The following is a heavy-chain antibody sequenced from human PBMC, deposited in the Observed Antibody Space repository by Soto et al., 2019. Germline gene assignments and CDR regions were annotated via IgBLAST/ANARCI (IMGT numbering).Heavy chain of an antibody. CDR2: ISGSGGST. J-gene: IGHJ4*02. Sequence: GESLKISCAASGFTFSSYAMSWVRQAPGKGLEWVSAISGSGGSTYYADSVKGRFTISRDNSKNTLYLQMNSLRAEDTAVYYCAKGNPYYDFWSGYQYYFDYWGQGTLVTVSS. CDR1: GFTFSSYA. CDR3: AKGNPYYDFWSGYQYYFDY. V-gene: IGHV3-23*01. D-gene: IGHD3-3*01.